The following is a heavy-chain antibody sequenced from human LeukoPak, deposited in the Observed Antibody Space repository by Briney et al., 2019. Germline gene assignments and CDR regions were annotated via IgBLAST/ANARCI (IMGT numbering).Heavy chain of an antibody. CDR2: IYHSGST. V-gene: IGHV4-38-2*02. D-gene: IGHD5-12*01. CDR1: GYSISSGYY. CDR3: ARVNIGVDY. J-gene: IGHJ4*02. Sequence: SETLSLTCTVSGYSISSGYYWGWIRQPPGKGLEWIGSIYHSGSTYYNPSLKSRVTISVDTSKNQFSLKLSSVTAADTAVYYCARVNIGVDYWGQGTLVTVSS.